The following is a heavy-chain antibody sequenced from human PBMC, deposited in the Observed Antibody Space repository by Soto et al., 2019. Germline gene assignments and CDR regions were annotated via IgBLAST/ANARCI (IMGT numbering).Heavy chain of an antibody. Sequence: GGSLRLSCAASGFTFSDYYMSWIRQAPGKGLEWVSYISCSGSTIYYADSVKGRFTISRDNAKNTLYLQMNSLRAEDTAVYYCASGKAAYCSGGSCYRLDYWGQGTLVTVSS. CDR1: GFTFSDYY. J-gene: IGHJ4*02. D-gene: IGHD2-15*01. CDR2: ISCSGSTI. CDR3: ASGKAAYCSGGSCYRLDY. V-gene: IGHV3-11*04.